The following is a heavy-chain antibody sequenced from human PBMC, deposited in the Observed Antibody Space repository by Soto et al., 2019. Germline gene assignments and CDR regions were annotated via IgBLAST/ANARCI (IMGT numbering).Heavy chain of an antibody. Sequence: EVQLVESGGGLVKPGGSLRLSCAASGFTFSTYSMNWVRQAPGKGLEWVSSISSSSGYIYYADSVKGRFTISRDSAKNSLFLQRTSLRAEDTAVYYCARAGITPHDWYFALWGRGTVVTVAA. CDR2: ISSSSGYI. CDR1: GFTFSTYS. D-gene: IGHD1-20*01. J-gene: IGHJ2*01. CDR3: ARAGITPHDWYFAL. V-gene: IGHV3-21*01.